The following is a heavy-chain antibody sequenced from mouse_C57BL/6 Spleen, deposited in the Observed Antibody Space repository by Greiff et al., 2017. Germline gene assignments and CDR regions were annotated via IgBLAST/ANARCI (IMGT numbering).Heavy chain of an antibody. Sequence: VQLKESGGGLVKPGGSLKLSCAASGFTFSSYAMSWVRQTPEKRLEWVATISDGGSYTYYPDNVKGRFTISRDNAKNNLYLQMSHLKSEDTAMYYCARDGRGFYFDYWGQGTTLTVSS. CDR1: GFTFSSYA. CDR2: ISDGGSYT. CDR3: ARDGRGFYFDY. J-gene: IGHJ2*01. V-gene: IGHV5-4*01. D-gene: IGHD4-1*01.